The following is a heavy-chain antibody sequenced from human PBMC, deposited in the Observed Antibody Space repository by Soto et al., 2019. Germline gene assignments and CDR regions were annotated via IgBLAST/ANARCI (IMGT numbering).Heavy chain of an antibody. D-gene: IGHD2-21*02. Sequence: QVQLQESGPGLIKPSQTLSLTCTVSGASIRSDDYYWIWIRQPPGKGLEWIGYIHYSGSTYCNPSLKSRRTISVDTSRNHFSLELSSMTAADTAVYYCARALRHDAEIVLVPATIIDYWGQGPLVTVSS. CDR2: IHYSGST. J-gene: IGHJ4*02. CDR3: ARALRHDAEIVLVPATIIDY. V-gene: IGHV4-30-4*01. CDR1: GASIRSDDYY.